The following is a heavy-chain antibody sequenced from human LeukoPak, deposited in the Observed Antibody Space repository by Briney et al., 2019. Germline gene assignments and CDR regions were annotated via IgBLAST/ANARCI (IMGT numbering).Heavy chain of an antibody. CDR1: GYSITNGYY. Sequence: SETLSLTCAVSGYSITNGYYWCWIRQAPGKGLEWIGSSYHRGNAHYKSSLNGRVAISTDTSKNQFSLTLTSVTAADTAVYFCVRLLGDSRVYYTGSFYIDSWGQGILVSVSS. CDR3: VRLLGDSRVYYTGSFYIDS. V-gene: IGHV4-38-2*01. J-gene: IGHJ4*02. CDR2: SYHRGNA. D-gene: IGHD3-3*01.